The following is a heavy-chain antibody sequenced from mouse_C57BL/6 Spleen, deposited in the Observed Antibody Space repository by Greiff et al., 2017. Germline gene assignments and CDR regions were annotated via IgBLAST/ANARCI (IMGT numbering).Heavy chain of an antibody. J-gene: IGHJ2*01. CDR2: IDPETGGT. CDR3: ARGFITTVVATKDYYFDY. Sequence: QVQLQQSGAELVRPGASVTLSCKASGYTFTDYEMHWVKQTPVHGLEWIGAIDPETGGTASNQKFKGKAILTADKSSSTAYMELRSLTSEDSAVYYCARGFITTVVATKDYYFDYWGQGTTLTVSS. CDR1: GYTFTDYE. V-gene: IGHV1-15*01. D-gene: IGHD1-1*01.